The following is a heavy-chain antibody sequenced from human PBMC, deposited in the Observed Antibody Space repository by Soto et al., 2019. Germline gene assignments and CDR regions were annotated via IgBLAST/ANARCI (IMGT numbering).Heavy chain of an antibody. D-gene: IGHD2-15*01. CDR3: ARSSIDFGGSFEHQPGNWFDP. V-gene: IGHV4-31*02. CDR1: GGSISSGGYY. J-gene: IGHJ5*02. Sequence: GGSISSGGYYWSWIRQHPGKGLEWIGYIYYSGSTYYNPSLKSRVTISVDTSKNQFSLKLSSVTAADTAVYYCARSSIDFGGSFEHQPGNWFDPWGQGTLVTVSS. CDR2: IYYSGST.